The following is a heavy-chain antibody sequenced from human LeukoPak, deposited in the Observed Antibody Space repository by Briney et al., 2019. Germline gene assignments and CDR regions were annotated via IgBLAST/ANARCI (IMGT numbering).Heavy chain of an antibody. CDR1: GGSFSGYY. CDR2: INHSGGT. J-gene: IGHJ4*02. CDR3: ARDLVSRIAAAYPFDY. V-gene: IGHV4-34*01. D-gene: IGHD6-13*01. Sequence: PSETLSLTCAVYGGSFSGYYWSWIRQPPGKGLEWIGEINHSGGTNYNPSLKSRVTISVDTSKNQFSLKLSSVTAADTAVYYCARDLVSRIAAAYPFDYWGQGTLVTVSS.